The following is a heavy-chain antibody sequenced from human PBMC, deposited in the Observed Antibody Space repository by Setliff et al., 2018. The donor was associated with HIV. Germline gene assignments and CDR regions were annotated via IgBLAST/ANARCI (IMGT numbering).Heavy chain of an antibody. J-gene: IGHJ6*03. CDR1: DYTFTTYW. D-gene: IGHD3-16*02. V-gene: IGHV5-51*01. CDR2: IYPGDSDT. Sequence: GESLKISCKALDYTFTTYWIGWVRQMPGKGLEWMGIIYPGDSDTTYSPSFQGQVSISVDRSASTAYLQWSSLKASDTAMYYCARHRIVKAYYYYMDVRGKGTTVTVSS. CDR3: ARHRIVKAYYYYMDV.